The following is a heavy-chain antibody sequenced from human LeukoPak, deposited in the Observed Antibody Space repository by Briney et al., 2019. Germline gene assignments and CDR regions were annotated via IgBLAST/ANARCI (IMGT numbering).Heavy chain of an antibody. CDR3: AREIHGFNLAAP. D-gene: IGHD6-25*01. CDR1: GFTFSSYW. V-gene: IGHV3-74*01. J-gene: IGHJ5*02. CDR2: INSDGSST. Sequence: PGGSLRLSCAASGFTFSSYWMHWVRQAPGKGLVWVSRINSDGSSTNYADSVKGRFTISRDNAKNTLYLQMNSLRGEDTAVYYCAREIHGFNLAAPWGQGTLVTVSS.